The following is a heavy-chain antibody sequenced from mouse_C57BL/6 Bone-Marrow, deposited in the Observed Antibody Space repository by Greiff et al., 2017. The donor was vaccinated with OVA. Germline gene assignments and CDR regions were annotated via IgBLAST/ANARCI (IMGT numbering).Heavy chain of an antibody. CDR2: ISYDGSN. CDR1: GYSITSGYY. J-gene: IGHJ1*03. D-gene: IGHD6-1*01. V-gene: IGHV3-6*01. Sequence: ESGPGLVKPSQSLSLTCSVTGYSITSGYYWNWIRQFPGNKLEWMGYISYDGSNNYNPSLKNRISITRDTSKNQFFLKLNSVTTEDTATYYFAREGLLEPYWYFDVWGTGTTVTVSS. CDR3: AREGLLEPYWYFDV.